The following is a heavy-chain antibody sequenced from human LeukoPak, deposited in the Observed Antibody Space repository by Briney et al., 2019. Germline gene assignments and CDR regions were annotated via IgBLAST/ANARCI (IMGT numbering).Heavy chain of an antibody. CDR1: GFTFSSYG. J-gene: IGHJ4*02. V-gene: IGHV3-23*01. Sequence: PGGSLRLSCAASGFTFSSYGMSWVRQAPGKGLEWVSAISGSGGSTYYADSVKGRFTISRDNSKNTLYLQMNSLRSDDTAVYYCARGVRIAVAGYIDCWGQGTLVTVSS. D-gene: IGHD6-19*01. CDR3: ARGVRIAVAGYIDC. CDR2: ISGSGGST.